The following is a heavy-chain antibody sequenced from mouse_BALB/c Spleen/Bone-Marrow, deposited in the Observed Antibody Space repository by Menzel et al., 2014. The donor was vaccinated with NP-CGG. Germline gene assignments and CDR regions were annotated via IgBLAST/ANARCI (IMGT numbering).Heavy chain of an antibody. Sequence: EVKVVESGGGLVQPGGSLKLSCAASGFDFSRYWMSWVRQAPGKGPEWIGEINPDSSTINYTPSLKDKFIISRDNAKNTLYLQMSKVRSEDTALYYCARPDDGYYAMDYWGQGTSVTVSS. CDR1: GFDFSRYW. CDR2: INPDSSTI. V-gene: IGHV4-1*02. CDR3: ARPDDGYYAMDY. D-gene: IGHD2-3*01. J-gene: IGHJ4*01.